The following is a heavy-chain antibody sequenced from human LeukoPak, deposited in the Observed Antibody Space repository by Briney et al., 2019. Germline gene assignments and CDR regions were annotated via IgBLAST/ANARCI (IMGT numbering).Heavy chain of an antibody. V-gene: IGHV3-15*01. D-gene: IGHD4/OR15-4a*01. CDR1: GFTSSAAW. CDR2: LKSKSNGGTT. Sequence: GGSLRLSCAASGFTSSAAWMNWVRQAQGKGLEWVGRLKSKSNGGTTDFAAPVRDTFTISRDDSKTTLNLPMDSLSTEDTTGYYCVADLPGTNSPYFDYWGQGTLVTVSS. CDR3: VADLPGTNSPYFDY. J-gene: IGHJ4*02.